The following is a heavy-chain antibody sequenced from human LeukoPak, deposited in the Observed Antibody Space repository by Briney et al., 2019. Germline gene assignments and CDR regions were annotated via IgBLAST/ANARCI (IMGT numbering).Heavy chain of an antibody. CDR1: GFTFSSYA. J-gene: IGHJ5*02. Sequence: GGSLRLSCAASGFTFSSYAMSWVRQAPGKGLEWVSAISGSGGSTYYADFVKGRFTISRDNSKNTLYLQMNSLRAEDTAVYYCASAYYYGSGSYSPFDPWGQGTLVTVSS. CDR2: ISGSGGST. V-gene: IGHV3-23*01. CDR3: ASAYYYGSGSYSPFDP. D-gene: IGHD3-10*01.